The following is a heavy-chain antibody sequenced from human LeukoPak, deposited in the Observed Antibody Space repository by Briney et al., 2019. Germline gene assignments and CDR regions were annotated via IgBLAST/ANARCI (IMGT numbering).Heavy chain of an antibody. V-gene: IGHV3-7*01. CDR1: GFTFSSYW. Sequence: PGGSLRLSCAASGFTFSSYWMIWVRQAPGKGLEWLANIKQDGSEKYYVDSVKGRFTISRDNAKNSLYLQMNSLRAEDTAVYYCAREDYSSGWSFDYWGQGTLVTVSS. D-gene: IGHD6-19*01. CDR3: AREDYSSGWSFDY. CDR2: IKQDGSEK. J-gene: IGHJ4*02.